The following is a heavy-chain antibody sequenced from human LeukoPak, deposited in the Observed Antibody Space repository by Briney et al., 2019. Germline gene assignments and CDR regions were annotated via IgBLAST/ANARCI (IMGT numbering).Heavy chain of an antibody. J-gene: IGHJ4*02. CDR2: INSDGSST. D-gene: IGHD6-19*01. CDR1: GFTFSSHW. Sequence: GGSLRLSCAASGFTFSSHWMHWVRQAPGKGLVWVSRINSDGSSTNYADSVKGRFTISRDNAKNSPYLQMNSLRAEDTAVYYCARGPYSSGSSADYWGQGTLVTVSS. V-gene: IGHV3-74*01. CDR3: ARGPYSSGSSADY.